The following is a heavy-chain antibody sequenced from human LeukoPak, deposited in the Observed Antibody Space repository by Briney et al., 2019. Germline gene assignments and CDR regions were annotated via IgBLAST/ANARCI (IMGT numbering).Heavy chain of an antibody. V-gene: IGHV3-7*03. J-gene: IGHJ4*02. Sequence: GGSLRLSCAASGFPFSSYSMTWVRQAPGKGLEWVANIKPDGTTKFYVDPVKGRFTISRDNALNSLYLQMNSLRAEDTAIYYCARSIPYGTTWYGRSDYWGQGTLVTVSS. CDR1: GFPFSSYS. CDR3: ARSIPYGTTWYGRSDY. D-gene: IGHD6-13*01. CDR2: IKPDGTTK.